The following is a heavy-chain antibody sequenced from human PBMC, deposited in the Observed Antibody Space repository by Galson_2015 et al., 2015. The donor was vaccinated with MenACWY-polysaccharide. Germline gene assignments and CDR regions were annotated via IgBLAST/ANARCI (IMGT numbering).Heavy chain of an antibody. CDR3: ARSLGYSDSAFDNGRDVDRRFDP. J-gene: IGHJ5*02. D-gene: IGHD5-12*01. V-gene: IGHV4-61*02. CDR1: GGSISTGSPY. CDR2: IHSRGST. Sequence: TLSLTCSVSGGSISTGSPYWSWIRQPAGKGLEWIGRIHSRGSTDYSPSLKSRVTISTDTSRNQLSLKLSPVTAADTAVYYCARSLGYSDSAFDNGRDVDRRFDPWGQGTLVTVSS.